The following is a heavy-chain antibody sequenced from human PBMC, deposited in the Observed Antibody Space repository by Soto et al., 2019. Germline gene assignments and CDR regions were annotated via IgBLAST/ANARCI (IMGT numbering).Heavy chain of an antibody. Sequence: QVQLVQSGAEVMQPGSSVKVSCKPSGGTLTNFINYPINWVRQSPGQGLEWMGGIVPNIGTVNYAQKFQGRGTMDAEQATGTGYMELSSLRSDDSGLLFCAGRKSGCFSRFFGKWGQGTLVTVSS. CDR1: GGTLTNFINYP. V-gene: IGHV1-69*01. CDR2: IVPNIGTV. CDR3: AGRKSGCFSRFFGK. D-gene: IGHD3-10*01. J-gene: IGHJ4*02.